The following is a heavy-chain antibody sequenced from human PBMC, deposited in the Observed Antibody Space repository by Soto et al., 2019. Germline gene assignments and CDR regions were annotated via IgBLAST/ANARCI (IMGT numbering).Heavy chain of an antibody. J-gene: IGHJ4*02. CDR3: ARQNSGWSYYFDY. D-gene: IGHD6-19*01. CDR2: ISYDGSVR. Sequence: QVPLVESGGGVVQPGRSLRLSCAASGFTFSTYAMHWVRQAPGKGLEWMAVISYDGSVRYYADSLKGRFTISRDNSKNTLYLEMNSLRSGDTALYYCARQNSGWSYYFDYWGQGTLVTVSS. CDR1: GFTFSTYA. V-gene: IGHV3-30-3*01.